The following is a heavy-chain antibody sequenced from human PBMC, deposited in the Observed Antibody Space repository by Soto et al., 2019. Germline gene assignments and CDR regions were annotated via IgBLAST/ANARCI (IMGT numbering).Heavy chain of an antibody. CDR3: ARDPRNLGLDP. V-gene: IGHV3-74*01. Sequence: EVQLVESGGGLVQPGGSLRLSCAASGFTFSGYWMYWVRQPPGKGPVWVSGINGDGSSTRYADSVKGRFTISRDNAKNTLYLQMNSLRAEDTAVFYCARDPRNLGLDPWGQGTLVTVSS. CDR1: GFTFSGYW. CDR2: INGDGSST. J-gene: IGHJ5*02.